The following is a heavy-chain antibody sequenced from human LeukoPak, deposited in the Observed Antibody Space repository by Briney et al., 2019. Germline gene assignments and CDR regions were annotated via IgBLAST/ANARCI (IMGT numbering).Heavy chain of an antibody. CDR1: GGSFSGYY. CDR3: ARDFKYQLRQGRYYYYYMDV. CDR2: INHSGST. V-gene: IGHV4-34*01. D-gene: IGHD2-2*01. Sequence: SETLSLTCAVYGGSFSGYYWSWIRQPPGKGLEWIGEINHSGSTNYNPSLKSRVTISVDTSKNQFSLKLSSVTAADTAVYYCARDFKYQLRQGRYYYYYMDVWGKGTTVTVSS. J-gene: IGHJ6*03.